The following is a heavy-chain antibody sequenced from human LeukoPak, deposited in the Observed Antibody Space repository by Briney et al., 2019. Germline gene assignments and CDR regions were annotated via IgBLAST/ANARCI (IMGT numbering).Heavy chain of an antibody. Sequence: SETLSLTCAASGGSISDFYWSWIRQPAGQGLEWIGRIYSSGNTNYNPSLKSRVTMSLDASKNQFPLKLSSVTAADTAVYYCARGGYKLNWFDPWGQGTLVTVSS. CDR3: ARGGYKLNWFDP. CDR1: GGSISDFY. D-gene: IGHD5-24*01. J-gene: IGHJ5*02. CDR2: IYSSGNT. V-gene: IGHV4-4*07.